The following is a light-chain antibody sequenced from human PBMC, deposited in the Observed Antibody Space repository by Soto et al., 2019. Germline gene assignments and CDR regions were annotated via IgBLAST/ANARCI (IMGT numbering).Light chain of an antibody. CDR1: QDISKY. CDR2: DAS. CDR3: QQYKSLLS. J-gene: IGKJ3*01. Sequence: DLQMTQSPSSLSASVGDRVTITCQASQDISKYLNWYQQKPGKAPKLLIYDASNLETGVPSRFSGSGSGTDFTLTINSLQPEDIAKYYCQQYKSLLSFGPGTKVYIK. V-gene: IGKV1-33*01.